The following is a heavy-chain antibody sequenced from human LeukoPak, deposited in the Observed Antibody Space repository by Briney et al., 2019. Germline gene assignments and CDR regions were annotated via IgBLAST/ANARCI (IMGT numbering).Heavy chain of an antibody. CDR3: ARVGYCSGGSCYRRGSYFDY. Sequence: GGSLRLSCAASGFTFSRYWMHWVRHAPGKGLVWVSGINSDGNGTSYADSVKGRFTISRDNAKNTLYLQMNSLRAEDTAVYYCARVGYCSGGSCYRRGSYFDYWGQGTLVTVSS. CDR1: GFTFSRYW. V-gene: IGHV3-74*01. CDR2: INSDGNGT. J-gene: IGHJ4*02. D-gene: IGHD2-15*01.